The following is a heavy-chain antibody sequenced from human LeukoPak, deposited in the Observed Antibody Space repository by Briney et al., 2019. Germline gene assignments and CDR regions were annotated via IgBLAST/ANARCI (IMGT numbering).Heavy chain of an antibody. V-gene: IGHV3-30-3*01. Sequence: GTSLRLSCAASGFTFRTYAIHWVRQAPGKGLEWVAVISYDGSNKYYADSVEGRFTISRDTSKNTLFLQMNSLRAEDTAVYYCARPPWVSIPPDFYYYMDVWGQGTTVTVSS. CDR1: GFTFRTYA. CDR2: ISYDGSNK. CDR3: ARPPWVSIPPDFYYYMDV. D-gene: IGHD3-16*01. J-gene: IGHJ6*03.